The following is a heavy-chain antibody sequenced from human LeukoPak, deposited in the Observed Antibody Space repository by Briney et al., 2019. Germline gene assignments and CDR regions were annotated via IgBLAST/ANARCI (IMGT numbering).Heavy chain of an antibody. CDR1: GGSISNYY. CDR3: AKHSVLTGSEYAFDV. CDR2: IHYSGGT. D-gene: IGHD3-9*01. J-gene: IGHJ3*01. V-gene: IGHV4-59*08. Sequence: SETLSLTCTVSGGSISNYYWSWLRQSPGKGLEWIGYIHYSGGTNYNPSLKSRLIISVDMSMNQFSLKLSSVTAADTAMYYCAKHSVLTGSEYAFDVSGQGTAVTVSS.